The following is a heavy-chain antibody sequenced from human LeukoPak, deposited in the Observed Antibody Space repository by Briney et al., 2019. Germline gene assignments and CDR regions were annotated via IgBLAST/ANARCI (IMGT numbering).Heavy chain of an antibody. V-gene: IGHV4-59*01. Sequence: PSETLSFTCTVSGGSISSYYWSWIRQPPGKGLEWIGYIYYVGSTNYNPSLKSRVTISVDTSKNQFSLKLTSVTAADTAVYYCARGGSSPDESADYWGQGTLVTVSS. CDR3: ARGGSSPDESADY. CDR1: GGSISSYY. D-gene: IGHD6-6*01. J-gene: IGHJ4*02. CDR2: IYYVGST.